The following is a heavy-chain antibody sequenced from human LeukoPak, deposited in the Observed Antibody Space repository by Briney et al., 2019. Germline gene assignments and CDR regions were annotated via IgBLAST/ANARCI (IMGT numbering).Heavy chain of an antibody. V-gene: IGHV3-48*03. Sequence: GGSLSLSCAASGFTFSSYNMNWVRQAPGKGLEWGSYICSSGMTIYYADYVKGRFTISRDTAKNPLYLQMNSLRAEDTAVYYCAEHGITMIGGVWGKGTTVTISS. CDR1: GFTFSSYN. CDR2: ICSSGMTI. D-gene: IGHD3-10*02. J-gene: IGHJ6*04. CDR3: AEHGITMIGGV.